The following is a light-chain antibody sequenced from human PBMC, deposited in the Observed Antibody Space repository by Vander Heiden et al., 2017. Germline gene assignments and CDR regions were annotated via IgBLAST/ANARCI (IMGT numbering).Light chain of an antibody. CDR2: GAS. V-gene: IGKV3-15*01. J-gene: IGKJ1*01. CDR3: QQDNNCPRT. CDR1: QSVSSN. Sequence: TVMTHSPATLSVSPGERATLSCRSSQSVSSNLAWYQQKPGQAPRLLIYGASTRATGIPARFSGSGSGTEFTLTISSLQSEDFAVYYCQQDNNCPRTFGQGTKVEIK.